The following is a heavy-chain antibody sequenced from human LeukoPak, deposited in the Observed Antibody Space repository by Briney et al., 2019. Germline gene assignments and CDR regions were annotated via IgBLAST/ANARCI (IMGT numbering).Heavy chain of an antibody. V-gene: IGHV3-23*01. CDR2: ISGSGGST. CDR3: ITPLPYSAQ. CDR1: GFTFSSYA. J-gene: IGHJ4*02. D-gene: IGHD2-21*01. Sequence: NPGGSLRLSCAASGFTFSSYAMSWVRQAPGKGLEWVSAISGSGGSTYYADSVKGRFTISRDNSKNTLYLQMNSLKTEDTAVYYCITPLPYSAQGGQGTLVTVSS.